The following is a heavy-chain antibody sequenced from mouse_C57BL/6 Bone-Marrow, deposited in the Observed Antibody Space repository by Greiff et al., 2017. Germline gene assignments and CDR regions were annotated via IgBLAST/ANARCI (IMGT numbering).Heavy chain of an antibody. D-gene: IGHD1-1*01. Sequence: EVKLVESGGGLVKPGGSLKLSCAASGFTFSSYAMSWVRQTPEKRLEWVATISDGGSYTDYPDNVKGRFTIARDNAKNNRYLQMSHLKFEDTAMYYCARSVVATDYVDYWGQGTTLTVSS. V-gene: IGHV5-4*03. J-gene: IGHJ2*01. CDR3: ARSVVATDYVDY. CDR1: GFTFSSYA. CDR2: ISDGGSYT.